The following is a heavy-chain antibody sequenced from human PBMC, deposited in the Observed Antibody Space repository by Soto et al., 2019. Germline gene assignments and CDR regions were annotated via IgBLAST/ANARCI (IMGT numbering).Heavy chain of an antibody. CDR3: LNVPHY. V-gene: IGHV1-69*02. CDR1: GGTFSSYT. CDR2: IIPILGIA. J-gene: IGHJ4*02. Sequence: QVKLVQSGAEVKKPGSSVKVSCKASGGTFSSYTITWVRQAPGQGLEWMGRIIPILGIANYAQKFQGRVTITADKSTGTVYIELSSLRSEDTAVYYCLNVPHYWGQGTLVTVSS.